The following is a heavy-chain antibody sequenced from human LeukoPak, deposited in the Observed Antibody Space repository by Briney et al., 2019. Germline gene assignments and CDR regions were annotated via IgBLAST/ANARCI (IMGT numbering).Heavy chain of an antibody. J-gene: IGHJ4*02. CDR1: GFSFSTYT. Sequence: GGSLRLSCAASGFSFSTYTMNWVRQAPGKGLEWVSTINGRGDSTFYADSVKGQFTISRDNSKSTVYLQMNSLRADDTAVYYCAKERQTGDYFTSDFWGQGTLVTVSS. D-gene: IGHD4-17*01. CDR3: AKERQTGDYFTSDF. CDR2: INGRGDST. V-gene: IGHV3-23*01.